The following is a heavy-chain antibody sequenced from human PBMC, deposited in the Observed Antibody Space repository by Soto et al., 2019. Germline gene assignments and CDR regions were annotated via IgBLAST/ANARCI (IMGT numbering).Heavy chain of an antibody. V-gene: IGHV4-31*03. Sequence: SETLSLTCTVSGGSIRSGGYYWSWVRQNPRRGLEWIGNIYYSGNTYYNPSLKSRLTISVDTSKNQFSLNLSPVTAADTAVYYCARDRLMATAGTARHYFGLDVWGQGTTVTVSS. CDR2: IYYSGNT. CDR3: ARDRLMATAGTARHYFGLDV. CDR1: GGSIRSGGYY. D-gene: IGHD5-18*01. J-gene: IGHJ6*02.